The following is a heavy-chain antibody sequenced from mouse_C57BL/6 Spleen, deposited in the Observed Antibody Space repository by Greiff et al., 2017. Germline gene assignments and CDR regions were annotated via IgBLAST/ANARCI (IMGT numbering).Heavy chain of an antibody. CDR2: INPRNGGT. Sequence: QVQLQQSGTELVKPGASVKLSCKASGYNFNSYWMHWVKQRPGQGLEWIGNINPRNGGTNYNGKFTSKATLTVDKSSSTAYMQLSSQPSEDSAVYYCARCGLPMDYWGQGTPVTVSA. J-gene: IGHJ4*01. V-gene: IGHV1-53*01. CDR1: GYNFNSYW. CDR3: ARCGLPMDY.